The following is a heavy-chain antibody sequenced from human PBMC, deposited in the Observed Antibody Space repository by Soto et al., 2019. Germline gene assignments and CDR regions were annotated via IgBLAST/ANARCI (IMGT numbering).Heavy chain of an antibody. CDR3: ARRGGSSSGYYYYAMDV. J-gene: IGHJ6*02. D-gene: IGHD6-6*01. Sequence: SETLSLTCSVSSDSMNSGGYYWSWIRQHPGKGLEWIGYIYSNGDTYYNPSLKSRVTIPVDTSKNQFSLNLTSVTAADTAVYYCARRGGSSSGYYYYAMDVWGQGTTVTVS. CDR2: IYSNGDT. V-gene: IGHV4-31*03. CDR1: SDSMNSGGYY.